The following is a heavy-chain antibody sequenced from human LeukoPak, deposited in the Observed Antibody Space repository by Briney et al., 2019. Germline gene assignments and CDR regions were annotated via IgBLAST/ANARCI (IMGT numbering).Heavy chain of an antibody. CDR2: FNSDGRST. CDR1: GFTFSTYW. V-gene: IGHV3-74*01. J-gene: IGHJ4*02. Sequence: GGSLRLSCAASGFTFSTYWMHWVRQAPGKGLVWVSRFNSDGRSTYYADSVKGRFTISRDNAKNTLYMQMNSLRAEDTAVYYCARGRYYLDSWGQGTLVTVSS. D-gene: IGHD3-3*01. CDR3: ARGRYYLDS.